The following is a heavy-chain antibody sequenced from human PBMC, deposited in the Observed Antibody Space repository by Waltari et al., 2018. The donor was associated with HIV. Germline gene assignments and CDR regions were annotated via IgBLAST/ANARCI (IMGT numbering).Heavy chain of an antibody. CDR1: GFSFSISG. V-gene: IGHV3-30*02. CDR2: IRYDGNTK. Sequence: QGQLVESGGGVVQPGGSLRLSCAASGFSFSISGMHWVRQAPGKGLEWVTFIRYDGNTKYYADSVKVRFTISRDNSKNTLYLQMSSLRAEDTAVYYCAKELRSGYSYYYYGMDVWGQGTTVTVSS. D-gene: IGHD2-15*01. J-gene: IGHJ6*02. CDR3: AKELRSGYSYYYYGMDV.